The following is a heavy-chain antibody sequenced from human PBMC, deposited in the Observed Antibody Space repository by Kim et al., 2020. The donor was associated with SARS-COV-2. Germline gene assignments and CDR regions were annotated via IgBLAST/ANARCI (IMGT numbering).Heavy chain of an antibody. V-gene: IGHV4-30-4*01. CDR1: GGSISSGDYY. Sequence: SETLSLTCTVSGGSISSGDYYWSWIRQPPGKGLEWIGYIYYSGSTYYNPSLKSRVTISVDTSKNQFSLKLSSVTPADTAVYYCARDLRGRGGNTGGPDFDYWGQGTLVTVSS. CDR3: ARDLRGRGGNTGGPDFDY. CDR2: IYYSGST. J-gene: IGHJ4*02. D-gene: IGHD2-15*01.